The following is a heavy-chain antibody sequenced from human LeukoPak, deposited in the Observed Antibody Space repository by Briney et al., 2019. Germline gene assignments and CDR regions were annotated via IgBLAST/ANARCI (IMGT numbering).Heavy chain of an antibody. CDR2: IRSKPNSYAT. J-gene: IGHJ4*02. Sequence: GGSLRLSCAASGFIFSGSAMHWVRQASGKGLEWVGRIRSKPNSYATAYAASVKGRFTISRDDSKNTAYLQMNSLKTEDTAVYYCARDGVLTTVVTDTKMVRYFDYWGQGTLVTVSS. CDR3: ARDGVLTTVVTDTKMVRYFDY. CDR1: GFIFSGSA. V-gene: IGHV3-73*01. D-gene: IGHD4-23*01.